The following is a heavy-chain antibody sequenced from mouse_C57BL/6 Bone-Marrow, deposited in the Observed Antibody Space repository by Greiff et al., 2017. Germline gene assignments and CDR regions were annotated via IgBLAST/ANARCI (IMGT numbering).Heavy chain of an antibody. V-gene: IGHV14-1*01. D-gene: IGHD1-1*01. CDR1: GFNIQDYY. CDR3: TTPYYGSSSFAY. Sequence: VQLQQSGAELVRPGASVKLSCTASGFNIQDYYMHWVKQRPEQGLEWIGRIDPEDGDTEYAPKFQGKATMTADTSSNTAYLQLSSLTSEDTAVYYCTTPYYGSSSFAYWGQGTLVTVSA. J-gene: IGHJ3*01. CDR2: IDPEDGDT.